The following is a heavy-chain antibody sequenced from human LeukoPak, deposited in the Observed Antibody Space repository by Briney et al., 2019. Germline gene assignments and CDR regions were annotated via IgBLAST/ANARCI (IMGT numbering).Heavy chain of an antibody. Sequence: SVKVSCKASGGTFSSYAISWVRQAPGQGLEWMGGIIPIFGTTNYAQKFQGRVTITADESTSTAYMELSSLRSDDTAVYYCARDYYYGSGSLDYWGQGTLVTVSS. CDR3: ARDYYYGSGSLDY. D-gene: IGHD3-10*01. V-gene: IGHV1-69*01. CDR1: GGTFSSYA. CDR2: IIPIFGTT. J-gene: IGHJ4*02.